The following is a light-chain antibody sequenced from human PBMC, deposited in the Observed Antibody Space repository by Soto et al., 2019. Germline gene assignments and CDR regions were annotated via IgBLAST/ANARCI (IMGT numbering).Light chain of an antibody. Sequence: QSALTQPASVSGSPGQSITISCTGTSSDVGGYNYVSWYQQHPGKAPKLMIYDVSHRPSGVSNRCSGSKSGNTASLTISGLQAEDEADYYCSSYTSSSTLLYVFGTGTKLTVL. CDR3: SSYTSSSTLLYV. CDR1: SSDVGGYNY. V-gene: IGLV2-14*01. J-gene: IGLJ1*01. CDR2: DVS.